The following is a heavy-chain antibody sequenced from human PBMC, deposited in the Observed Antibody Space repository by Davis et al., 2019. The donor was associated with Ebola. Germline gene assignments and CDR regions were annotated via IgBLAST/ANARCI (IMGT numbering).Heavy chain of an antibody. CDR1: GYTFTSYY. CDR3: ASNQYCTNGVCYTRAYGMDV. D-gene: IGHD2-8*01. J-gene: IGHJ6*04. Sequence: ASVKVSCKASGYTFTSYYMHWVRQAPGQGLEWMGGFDPEDGETIYAQKFQGRVTMTEDTSTDTAYMELSSLRSEDTAVYYCASNQYCTNGVCYTRAYGMDVWGKGTTVTVSS. V-gene: IGHV1-24*01. CDR2: FDPEDGET.